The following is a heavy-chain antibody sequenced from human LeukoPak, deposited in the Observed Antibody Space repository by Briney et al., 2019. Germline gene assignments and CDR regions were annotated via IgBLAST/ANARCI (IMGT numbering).Heavy chain of an antibody. D-gene: IGHD3-10*01. CDR1: GGTFSSYA. J-gene: IGHJ5*02. V-gene: IGHV1-69*13. CDR3: ARDPYGSGSYTPYNWFDP. Sequence: GASVKVSCKASGGTFSSYAISWVRQAPGQGLEWMGGIIPIFGTANYAQKVQGRVTITADESTSTAYMELSSLRSEDTAVYYCARDPYGSGSYTPYNWFDPWGQGTLVTVSS. CDR2: IIPIFGTA.